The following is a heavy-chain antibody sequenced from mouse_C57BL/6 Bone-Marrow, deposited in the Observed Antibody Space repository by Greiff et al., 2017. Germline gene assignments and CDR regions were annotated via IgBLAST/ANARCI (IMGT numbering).Heavy chain of an antibody. Sequence: EVQGVESGAELVKAGASVKLSCTASGFNIKDYYMHWVKPRTEQGLEGIGRIDPEDGETKYAPKFQGKATITADTSSNTAYLQLSSLTSEDTAVYYCARDLYYYGSSYDTAYWGQGTLVTVSA. CDR1: GFNIKDYY. V-gene: IGHV14-2*01. CDR3: ARDLYYYGSSYDTAY. J-gene: IGHJ3*01. D-gene: IGHD1-1*01. CDR2: IDPEDGET.